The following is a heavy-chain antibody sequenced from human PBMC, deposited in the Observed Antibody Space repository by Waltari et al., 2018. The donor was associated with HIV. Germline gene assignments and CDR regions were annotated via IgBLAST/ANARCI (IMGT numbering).Heavy chain of an antibody. CDR2: IWYDGSKK. V-gene: IGHV3-33*01. CDR1: GFTPRSHG. Sequence: QVQLVESGGGVVQPVRSLRLSCSTSGFTPRSHGMHWVRQAPGKGLEWVTVIWYDGSKKYYADSVKGRFTISRDNSKNTLYLQMNSLRIEDTAVYYCARKYSSSWGAPFDYWGQGTLVTVSS. CDR3: ARKYSSSWGAPFDY. J-gene: IGHJ4*02. D-gene: IGHD6-13*01.